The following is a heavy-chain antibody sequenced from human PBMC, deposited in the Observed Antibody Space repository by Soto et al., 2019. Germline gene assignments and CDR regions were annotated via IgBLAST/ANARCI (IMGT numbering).Heavy chain of an antibody. CDR1: GFTFTTYA. J-gene: IGHJ4*02. V-gene: IGHV3-30-3*01. CDR3: ARDLGYGNSFIRDD. Sequence: PXGSLRLSFAASGFTFTTYAMHWVRQAPGKGLEWVAAISYDGSNTYSADSVKGRFTISRDNSKDTLYLQLNSLRAEDTAVYFCARDLGYGNSFIRDDWGQGTLVTVSS. CDR2: ISYDGSNT. D-gene: IGHD6-13*01.